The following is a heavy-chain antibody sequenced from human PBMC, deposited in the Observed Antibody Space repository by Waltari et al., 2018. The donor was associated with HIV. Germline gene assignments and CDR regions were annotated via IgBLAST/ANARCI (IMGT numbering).Heavy chain of an antibody. J-gene: IGHJ6*02. V-gene: IGHV1-18*01. CDR1: GYTFSYYG. D-gene: IGHD3-16*01. Sequence: QAQLTQSGAEVKRTGASVRVSCQASGYTFSYYGVCWVRQAPGQGLEWMGGISGYDGKTQFAQRFQDRLTLTSDISTSTTYMELKNLRSDDTAVYYCARWGTATAGGMDVWGLGTPVTVSS. CDR2: ISGYDGKT. CDR3: ARWGTATAGGMDV.